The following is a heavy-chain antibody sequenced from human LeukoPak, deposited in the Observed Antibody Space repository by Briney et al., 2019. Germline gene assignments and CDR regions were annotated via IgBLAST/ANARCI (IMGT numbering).Heavy chain of an antibody. J-gene: IGHJ6*02. CDR3: ARINDFWSGPTLDV. V-gene: IGHV4-30-2*01. CDR2: IYHIGSGCT. Sequence: PSQTLSLTCTVSGGPISSGCHSWGWIRQPPGQGLECIGYIYHIGSGCTYYNPSLKSRVTISIDKSKNQFSLKLNSVTAADTAVYYCARINDFWSGPTLDVWGQGTTVTVSS. CDR1: GGPISSGCHS. D-gene: IGHD3-3*01.